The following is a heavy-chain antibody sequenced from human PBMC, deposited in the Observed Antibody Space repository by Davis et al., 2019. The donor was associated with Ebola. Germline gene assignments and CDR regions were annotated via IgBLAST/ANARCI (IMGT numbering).Heavy chain of an antibody. Sequence: GESLKISCAASGFTFSSYWMSWVRQAPGKGLEWVSTISGSGTYTYYADSVKGRFTISRDNSNNLLYLQMNSLRAEDTAVYYCAIPDCSGANCYSVYIKNWGQGTLVTVSS. CDR1: GFTFSSYW. V-gene: IGHV3-23*01. CDR2: ISGSGTYT. J-gene: IGHJ4*02. D-gene: IGHD2-15*01. CDR3: AIPDCSGANCYSVYIKN.